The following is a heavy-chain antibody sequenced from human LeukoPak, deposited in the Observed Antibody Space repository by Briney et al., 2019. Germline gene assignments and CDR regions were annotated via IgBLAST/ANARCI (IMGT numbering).Heavy chain of an antibody. CDR1: GGSINTYY. V-gene: IGHV4-59*01. CDR3: ARDTRYYDNSGYYYFDY. J-gene: IGHJ4*02. Sequence: SETLSLTCTVSGGSINTYYWRWVRQPPGKGLEWIGYMHYSGSTNYNPSLKSRFTVSVDTSKHQFSLKLNSVTSADTAVYYCARDTRYYDNSGYYYFDYWGRGTLVTVSS. CDR2: MHYSGST. D-gene: IGHD3-22*01.